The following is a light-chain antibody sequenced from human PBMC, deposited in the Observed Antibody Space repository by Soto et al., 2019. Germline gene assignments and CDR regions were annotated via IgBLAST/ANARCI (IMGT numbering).Light chain of an antibody. V-gene: IGLV2-11*01. CDR2: DVS. Sequence: QSALTQPRSVSGSPGQSVTISYTGTSSDVGGYNYVSWYQQHPGKAPKLMIYDVSKRPSGVPDRLSGSKSGNTASLTISGLQAEDEADYYCCSYAGSYTLYVFGTGTKLTVL. CDR1: SSDVGGYNY. CDR3: CSYAGSYTLYV. J-gene: IGLJ1*01.